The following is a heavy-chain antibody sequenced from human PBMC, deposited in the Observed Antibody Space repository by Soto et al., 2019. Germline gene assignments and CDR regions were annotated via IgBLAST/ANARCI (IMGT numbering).Heavy chain of an antibody. D-gene: IGHD4-17*01. Sequence: QVQLVESGGGVVQPGRSLRLSCAASGFTFSSYGMNWVRQAPGKGLEWVAVISYDGSNKYYADSVKGRFTISRDNSKNTLYLQMNSLRAEDTAVYYCAKEDTVTTQFDYWGQGTLVTVSS. CDR2: ISYDGSNK. V-gene: IGHV3-30*18. J-gene: IGHJ4*02. CDR3: AKEDTVTTQFDY. CDR1: GFTFSSYG.